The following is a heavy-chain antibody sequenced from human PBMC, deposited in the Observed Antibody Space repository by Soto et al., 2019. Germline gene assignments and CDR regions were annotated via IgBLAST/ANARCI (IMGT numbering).Heavy chain of an antibody. V-gene: IGHV4-59*01. Sequence: SETLSLTCTVSGGSISSYYWSWIRQPPGKGLEWIGYIYYSGSTNYNPSLKSRVTISVDTSKNQFSLKLSSVTAADTAVYYCARVGLRFLEWSPNYYMDVWGKGTTVTVSS. CDR2: IYYSGST. CDR3: ARVGLRFLEWSPNYYMDV. CDR1: GGSISSYY. D-gene: IGHD3-3*01. J-gene: IGHJ6*03.